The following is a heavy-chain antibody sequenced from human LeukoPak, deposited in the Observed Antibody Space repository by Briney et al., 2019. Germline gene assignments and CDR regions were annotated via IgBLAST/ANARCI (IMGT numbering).Heavy chain of an antibody. CDR2: ISYDATRQ. Sequence: GRSLRLSCAASGFTFSSYGLHWVRQAPGKGLEWVAVISYDATRQYYGDSVKGRFTISRDNSKNTLYLQMNSLRTEDTAVYYCARDLGSGTRGFDYWGQGTLVTVSP. CDR1: GFTFSSYG. V-gene: IGHV3-30*03. CDR3: ARDLGSGTRGFDY. D-gene: IGHD3-10*01. J-gene: IGHJ4*02.